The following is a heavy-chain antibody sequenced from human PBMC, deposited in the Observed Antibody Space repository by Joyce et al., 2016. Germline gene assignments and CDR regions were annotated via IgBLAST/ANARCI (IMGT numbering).Heavy chain of an antibody. CDR1: GFTFRSYG. V-gene: IGHV3-64D*06. J-gene: IGHJ5*02. CDR2: ITIMGDST. D-gene: IGHD1-1*01. Sequence: EVHLVESGGGLVQPGGSLRVSCSASGFTFRSYGMHWVRQAPGKGLEYGSGITIMGDSTYYADSVKGRFTISRDNSKNTLYLQMSSLRPEDTAVYYCVKGGGHLEARYNWIDPWGQGTLVTVSS. CDR3: VKGGGHLEARYNWIDP.